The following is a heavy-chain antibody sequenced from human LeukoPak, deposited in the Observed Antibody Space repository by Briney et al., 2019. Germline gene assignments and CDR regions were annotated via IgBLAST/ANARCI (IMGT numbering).Heavy chain of an antibody. V-gene: IGHV3-30*02. CDR2: IRYDGSNK. D-gene: IGHD1-26*01. Sequence: GGFLRLSCAASGFTFSSYGMHWVRQAPGKGLEWVAFIRYDGSNKYYADSVKGRFTISRDNSKNTLYLQMNNLRVEDTAVYYCLARSLVEVSGNYYMDVWGKGTTVSVSS. CDR1: GFTFSSYG. CDR3: LARSLVEVSGNYYMDV. J-gene: IGHJ6*03.